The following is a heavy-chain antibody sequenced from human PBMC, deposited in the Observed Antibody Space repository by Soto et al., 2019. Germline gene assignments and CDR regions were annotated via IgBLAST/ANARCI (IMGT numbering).Heavy chain of an antibody. CDR1: GGSISSGDYY. J-gene: IGHJ4*02. Sequence: QVQLQESGPGLVKPSQTLSLTCTVSGGSISSGDYYWSWIRQPPGKGLEWIGYIYYSGSTYYNPSLNSLVTISVATYNHLFSPKLSSVTAADTAVYYCPIYGGNSVYFDSWGQGTLVTVSS. CDR3: PIYGGNSVYFDS. CDR2: IYYSGST. V-gene: IGHV4-30-4*01. D-gene: IGHD4-17*01.